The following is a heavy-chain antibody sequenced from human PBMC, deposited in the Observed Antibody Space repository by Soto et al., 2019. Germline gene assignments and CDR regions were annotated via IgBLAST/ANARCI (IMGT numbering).Heavy chain of an antibody. Sequence: QITLKESGPTLVNPTQTLTLTCTFSGFSLRTSGVAVGWIRQPPGKALGSLALIYWDDDKRYSPSLKTRLTITKDTSKDQVVLTMTNMDPVDTATYYCAGRIARLVYWGQGTLVTVSS. CDR3: AGRIARLVY. J-gene: IGHJ4*02. V-gene: IGHV2-5*02. CDR2: IYWDDDK. D-gene: IGHD2-21*01. CDR1: GFSLRTSGVA.